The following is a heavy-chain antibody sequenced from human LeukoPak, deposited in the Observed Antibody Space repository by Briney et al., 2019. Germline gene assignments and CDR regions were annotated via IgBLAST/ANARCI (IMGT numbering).Heavy chain of an antibody. J-gene: IGHJ4*02. CDR1: GYTFTSYG. Sequence: ASVKVSCKASGYTFTSYGISWVRQAPGQGLEWMGWISAYNGNTNYAQKLQGRVTMTTDTSTSTAYMELRSLRSDDTAVYYCAKDSLWFGEFHRAGAYDYWGQGTLVTVSS. CDR3: AKDSLWFGEFHRAGAYDY. D-gene: IGHD3-10*01. CDR2: ISAYNGNT. V-gene: IGHV1-18*01.